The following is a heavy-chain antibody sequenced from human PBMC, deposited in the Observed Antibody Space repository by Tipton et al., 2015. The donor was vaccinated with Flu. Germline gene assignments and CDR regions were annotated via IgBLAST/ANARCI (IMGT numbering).Heavy chain of an antibody. V-gene: IGHV3-7*01. D-gene: IGHD3-22*01. Sequence: SLRLSCAASGFTFSTFWMSWVRQAPGKGLEWVANINQDGSEKYYVDSVKGRFTISRGKAKNSLYLQMNSLRAEDTSVYYCAREEGHYYDTSGFFDYWGQGILVTVSS. CDR3: AREEGHYYDTSGFFDY. J-gene: IGHJ4*02. CDR1: GFTFSTFW. CDR2: INQDGSEK.